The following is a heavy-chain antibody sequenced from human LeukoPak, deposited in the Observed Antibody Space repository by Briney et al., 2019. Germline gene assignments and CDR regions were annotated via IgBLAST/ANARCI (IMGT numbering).Heavy chain of an antibody. V-gene: IGHV3-7*01. CDR3: ARDRQWSDPRIDY. CDR2: IKQDGSEK. Sequence: GGSLRLSCAASGFTFSSYWMSWVRQAPGKGLEWVANIKQDGSEKYYVDSVKGRFTISRDNAKSSLYLQMNSLRAEDTAVYYCARDRQWSDPRIDYWGQGTLVTVSS. CDR1: GFTFSSYW. J-gene: IGHJ4*02. D-gene: IGHD2-15*01.